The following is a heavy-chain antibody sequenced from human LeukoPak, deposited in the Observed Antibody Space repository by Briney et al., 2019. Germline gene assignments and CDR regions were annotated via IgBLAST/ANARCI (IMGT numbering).Heavy chain of an antibody. J-gene: IGHJ6*03. Sequence: SETLSLTCTVSGGSISSGSYYWSWIRQPAGKGLEWIGHIYTSGSTNYNPSLKSRVTISVDTSKNQFSLKLSSVTAADTAVYYCAREARMVRGVISHYYYYMDVWGKGTTVTVSS. D-gene: IGHD3-10*01. CDR2: IYTSGST. V-gene: IGHV4-61*09. CDR1: GGSISSGSYY. CDR3: AREARMVRGVISHYYYYMDV.